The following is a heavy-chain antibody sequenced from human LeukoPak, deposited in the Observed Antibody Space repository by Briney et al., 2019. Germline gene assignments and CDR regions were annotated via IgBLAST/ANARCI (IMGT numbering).Heavy chain of an antibody. D-gene: IGHD3-22*01. CDR1: GDSISSGDYY. CDR3: ARDWDYDSSSAFDI. V-gene: IGHV4-39*07. CDR2: IYYSGST. J-gene: IGHJ3*02. Sequence: SETLSLTCTVSGDSISSGDYYWSWIRQPAGKGLEWIGSIYYSGSTYYNPSLKSRVTISVDTSKNQFSLKLSSATAADTAVYYCARDWDYDSSSAFDIWGQGTMVTVSS.